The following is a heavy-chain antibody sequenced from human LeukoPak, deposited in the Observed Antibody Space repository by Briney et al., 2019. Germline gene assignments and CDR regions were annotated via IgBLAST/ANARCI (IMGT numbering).Heavy chain of an antibody. J-gene: IGHJ5*02. D-gene: IGHD1-1*01. Sequence: ASVKVSCKASGYIFTNYGISCVRQAPGQGLEWMGWISGYSGNTNYAQSLQGRVTMTTDTSSSTAYMELRSLRSDDTAVYYCARASIGWKRSTYNWFDPWGQGTLVTVSS. CDR3: ARASIGWKRSTYNWFDP. CDR1: GYIFTNYG. V-gene: IGHV1-18*01. CDR2: ISGYSGNT.